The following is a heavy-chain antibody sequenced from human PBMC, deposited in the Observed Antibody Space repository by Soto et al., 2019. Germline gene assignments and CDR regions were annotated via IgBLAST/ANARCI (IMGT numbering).Heavy chain of an antibody. D-gene: IGHD3-3*01. Sequence: LRLSCAASGFTFSSYGMHWVRQAPGKGLEWVAVISYDGSNKYYADSVKGRFTISRDNSKNTLYLQMNSLRAEDTAVYYCAKDRSGSMDVWGQGTTVTVSS. V-gene: IGHV3-30*18. J-gene: IGHJ6*02. CDR1: GFTFSSYG. CDR2: ISYDGSNK. CDR3: AKDRSGSMDV.